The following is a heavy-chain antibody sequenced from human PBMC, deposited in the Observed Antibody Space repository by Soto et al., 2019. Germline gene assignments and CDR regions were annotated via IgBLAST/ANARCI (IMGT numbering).Heavy chain of an antibody. CDR3: ARGRGSGWFEP. Sequence: SETLSLTCTVSGGSISSYYWSWIRQPPGKGLEWIGYIYYSGSTNYNPSLKSRVTISVDTSKNQFSLKLSSVTAADTAVYYCARGRGSGWFEPWGQGTLVTVYS. V-gene: IGHV4-59*01. D-gene: IGHD3-10*01. J-gene: IGHJ5*02. CDR1: GGSISSYY. CDR2: IYYSGST.